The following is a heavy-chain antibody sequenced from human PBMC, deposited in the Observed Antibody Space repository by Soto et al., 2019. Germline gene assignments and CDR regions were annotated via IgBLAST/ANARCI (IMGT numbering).Heavy chain of an antibody. CDR3: ARTNRGYYYDSSGIHY. CDR1: GYTFTGYY. D-gene: IGHD3-22*01. Sequence: VKISCKASGYTFTGYYMNWVRQAPGQGLEWMGWINANSGGTNYAQKFQGRVTMTRDTSISTAYMELSRLRSDDTAVYYCARTNRGYYYDSSGIHYWGQGTLVTVSS. V-gene: IGHV1-2*02. J-gene: IGHJ4*02. CDR2: INANSGGT.